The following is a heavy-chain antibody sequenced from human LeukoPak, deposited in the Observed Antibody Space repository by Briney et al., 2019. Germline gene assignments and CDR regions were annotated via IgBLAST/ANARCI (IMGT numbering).Heavy chain of an antibody. CDR3: ARGKGYFDY. Sequence: SETLSLTCTVSGGSISSYYWSWIRQPPGKGLEWIGYIYYSGSTNYNPSLKSRVTISADTSKNQFSLNLKSVTAADTAVYYCARGKGYFDYWGQGTLVTVSS. V-gene: IGHV4-59*01. CDR2: IYYSGST. J-gene: IGHJ4*02. CDR1: GGSISSYY.